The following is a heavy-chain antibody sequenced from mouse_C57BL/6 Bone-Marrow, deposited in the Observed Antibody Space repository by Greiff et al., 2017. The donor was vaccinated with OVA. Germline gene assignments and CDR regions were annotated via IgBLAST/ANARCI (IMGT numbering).Heavy chain of an antibody. CDR2: IRNKANGYTT. CDR3: ARYGNYLDY. Sequence: EVHLVESGGGLVQPGGSLSLSCAASGFTFTDYYMSWVRQPPGKALEWLGFIRNKANGYTTEDSASVKGRFTISRDNSQSILYLHLNALRPEDSASSYGARYGNYLDYWGQGTTLTVSS. J-gene: IGHJ2*01. V-gene: IGHV7-3*01. CDR1: GFTFTDYY.